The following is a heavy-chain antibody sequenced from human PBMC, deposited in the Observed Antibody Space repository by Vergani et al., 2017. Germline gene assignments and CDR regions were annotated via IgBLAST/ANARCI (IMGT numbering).Heavy chain of an antibody. J-gene: IGHJ4*02. V-gene: IGHV3-30*03. CDR3: AGPQGTSAYYYGGFDY. CDR2: ISNDGGNK. CDR1: GFSFGSYG. D-gene: IGHD3-22*01. Sequence: QVQLVESGGNVVQSGTSLRLSCAASGFSFGSYGMHWVRQSPGKGLEWVAVISNDGGNKYYADSVKGRFTISRDNSKNTLSLQMNSLTAEDTAIYYCAGPQGTSAYYYGGFDYWGQEILVTVSS.